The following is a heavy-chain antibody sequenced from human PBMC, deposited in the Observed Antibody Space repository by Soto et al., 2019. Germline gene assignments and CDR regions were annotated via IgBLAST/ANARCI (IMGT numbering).Heavy chain of an antibody. CDR3: ARIDYGDYEDAFDI. D-gene: IGHD4-17*01. CDR2: IFSNDEK. Sequence: SGPTLVNPTETLTLTCTVSGFSLSNARMGVSWIRQPPGKALEWLAHIFSNDEKSYSTSLKSRLTISKDTSKSQVVLTMTNMDPVDTATYYCARIDYGDYEDAFDIWGQGTMVTVPS. J-gene: IGHJ3*02. CDR1: GFSLSNARMG. V-gene: IGHV2-26*01.